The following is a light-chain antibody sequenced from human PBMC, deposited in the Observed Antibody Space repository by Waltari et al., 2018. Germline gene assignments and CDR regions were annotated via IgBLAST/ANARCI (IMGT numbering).Light chain of an antibody. J-gene: IGKJ2*01. V-gene: IGKV2-30*02. CDR2: QVS. Sequence: DAVLTQSPVLLPVRLGQPASISCRSRHSLEHTDGNTYLNWIQQRPGLSPRRLIFQVSHRDSGVPARFGGSGSGTDFTLKISRVEAEDVGIYYCMQGTYWPPYTFGQGTKLEI. CDR3: MQGTYWPPYT. CDR1: HSLEHTDGNTY.